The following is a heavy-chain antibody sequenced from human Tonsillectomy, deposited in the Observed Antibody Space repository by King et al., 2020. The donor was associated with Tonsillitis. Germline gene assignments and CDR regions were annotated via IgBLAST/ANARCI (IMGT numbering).Heavy chain of an antibody. V-gene: IGHV3-73*02. Sequence: VQLVESGGGLVQPGGSLKLSCAASGVTFSGAAMHWVRPASGKGLELVGRIRSKANSYATAYAAAVKVRLTISRDDSKNTAYLQMNSLKTEDTAVYYCTRSGNCGGDCYYDYWGQGTLVTVSS. CDR2: IRSKANSYAT. CDR3: TRSGNCGGDCYYDY. D-gene: IGHD2-21*02. CDR1: GVTFSGAA. J-gene: IGHJ4*02.